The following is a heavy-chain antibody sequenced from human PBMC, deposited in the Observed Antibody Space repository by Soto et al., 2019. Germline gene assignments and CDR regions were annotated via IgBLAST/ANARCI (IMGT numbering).Heavy chain of an antibody. CDR1: GFTFSSYG. V-gene: IGHV3-33*01. CDR2: IWYDGSNK. D-gene: IGHD6-25*01. CDR3: ARDAASDAFDI. J-gene: IGHJ3*02. Sequence: QVQLVESGGGVVQPGRSLRLSCAASGFTFSSYGMHWVRQAPGKGLEWVAVIWYDGSNKYYADSVKGRFTISRDNSKKTLYLQMNSLRAEDTAVYYCARDAASDAFDIWGQGTMVTVSS.